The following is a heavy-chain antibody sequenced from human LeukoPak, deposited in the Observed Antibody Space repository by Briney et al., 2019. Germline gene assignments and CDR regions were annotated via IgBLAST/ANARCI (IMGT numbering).Heavy chain of an antibody. D-gene: IGHD2-2*01. Sequence: GASVKVSCKASGYTFTGYYMHWVRQAPGQGLEWMGWINPNSGGTNYAQKFQGRVTMTSDTSISTAYMELSRLRSDDTAVYYCARGPRIPSCSYCSSTSCYLYYFDYWGQGTLVTVSS. CDR2: INPNSGGT. V-gene: IGHV1-2*02. J-gene: IGHJ4*02. CDR3: ARGPRIPSCSYCSSTSCYLYYFDY. CDR1: GYTFTGYY.